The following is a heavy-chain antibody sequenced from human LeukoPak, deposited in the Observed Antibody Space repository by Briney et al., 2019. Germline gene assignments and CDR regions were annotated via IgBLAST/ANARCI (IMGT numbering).Heavy chain of an antibody. D-gene: IGHD3-10*01. CDR1: GFTFSSYA. CDR3: ARDGYYYGSGSYQSYYFDY. J-gene: IGHJ4*02. V-gene: IGHV3-30-3*01. CDR2: ISYDGSNK. Sequence: PGGSLRLSCAASGFTFSSYAMHWVRQAPGKGLEWVAVISYDGSNKYYADSVKGRFTISRDNSKNTLYLQMNSLRAEDTAVYYCARDGYYYGSGSYQSYYFDYWGQGTLVTVSS.